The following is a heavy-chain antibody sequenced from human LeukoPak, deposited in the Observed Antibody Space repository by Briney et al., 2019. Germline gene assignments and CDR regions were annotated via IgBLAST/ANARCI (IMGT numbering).Heavy chain of an antibody. D-gene: IGHD1-20*01. J-gene: IGHJ6*02. V-gene: IGHV6-1*01. CDR1: GDSVSNNSTT. Sequence: SQTLSLTCAISGDSVSNNSTTWNWIRQSPSRGLEWLGRTYYRSEWYNDYAVSVKSRITISPDTSKNQFSLQLNSVTPEDTAVYYCAKTENNWSYGMDVWGQGTTVTVSS. CDR2: TYYRSEWYN. CDR3: AKTENNWSYGMDV.